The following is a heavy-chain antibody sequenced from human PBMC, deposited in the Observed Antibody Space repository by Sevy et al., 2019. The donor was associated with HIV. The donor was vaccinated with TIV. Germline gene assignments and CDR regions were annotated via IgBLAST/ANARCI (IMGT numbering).Heavy chain of an antibody. J-gene: IGHJ6*03. CDR1: GFTFSSYA. V-gene: IGHV3-23*01. CDR3: AKSAYCGGDCYSSAYYYYYYMDV. Sequence: GGSLRLSCAASGFTFSSYAMSWVRQAPGKGLEWVSAISGSGGSTYYADSVKGRFTISRDNSKNTLYLQMNNLRAEDTAVYYCAKSAYCGGDCYSSAYYYYYYMDVWGKGTTVTVSS. CDR2: ISGSGGST. D-gene: IGHD2-21*02.